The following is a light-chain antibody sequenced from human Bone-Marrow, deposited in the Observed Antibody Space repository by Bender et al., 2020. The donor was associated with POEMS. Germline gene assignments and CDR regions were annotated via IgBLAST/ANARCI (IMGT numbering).Light chain of an antibody. V-gene: IGLV1-44*01. Sequence: QSVLTQPPSVSGTPGQRVTISCSGGSSNIGAHAVNWYQHLPGTAPKLLIYSSHRRPSEVPDRFSGSRSGNTASLTISGLQAEDEADYHCCSYAGSSTLVFGGGTKLTVL. CDR3: CSYAGSSTLV. CDR2: SSH. CDR1: SSNIGAHA. J-gene: IGLJ2*01.